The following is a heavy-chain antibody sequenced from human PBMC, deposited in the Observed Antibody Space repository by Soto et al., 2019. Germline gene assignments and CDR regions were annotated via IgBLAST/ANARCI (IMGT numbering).Heavy chain of an antibody. CDR3: ARVARGLAAYYYDSSGYNWFDP. D-gene: IGHD3-22*01. J-gene: IGHJ5*02. CDR2: INHSGST. CDR1: GGSFSGYY. Sequence: SETLSLTCAVYGGSFSGYYWSWIRQPPGKGLEWIGEINHSGSTNYNPSLKSRVTISVDTSKNQFSLKLSSVTAADTAEYYCARVARGLAAYYYDSSGYNWFDPWGQGTLVTVSS. V-gene: IGHV4-34*01.